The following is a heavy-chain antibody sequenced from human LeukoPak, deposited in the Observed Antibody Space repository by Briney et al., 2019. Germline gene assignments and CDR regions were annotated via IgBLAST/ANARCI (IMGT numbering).Heavy chain of an antibody. J-gene: IGHJ4*02. CDR1: GFTSSSYD. D-gene: IGHD3-22*01. CDR3: AKDNYDSSVDY. CDR2: IGTAGDT. V-gene: IGHV3-13*03. Sequence: GGSLRLSCAACGFTSSSYDMHWVRQATGKGLKWVSGIGTAGDTCYPGSVKGQFTISRENAKNSLYLQMNSLRAGDTAVYFCAKDNYDSSVDYWGQGTLVTVSS.